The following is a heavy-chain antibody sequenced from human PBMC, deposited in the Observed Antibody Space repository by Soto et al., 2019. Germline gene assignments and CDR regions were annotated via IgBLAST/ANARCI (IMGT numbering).Heavy chain of an antibody. CDR1: GDSVSSNSAA. CDR2: TYYRSKWYN. D-gene: IGHD6-13*01. CDR3: ARDGMGSSWWGDYYYYYGMDV. J-gene: IGHJ6*02. Sequence: SQTLSLTCAISGDSVSSNSAAWNWIRQSPSRGLEWLGRTYYRSKWYNDYAVSVKGRITINPDTSKNQFSLQLNSVTPEDTAVYYCARDGMGSSWWGDYYYYYGMDVWGQGTTVTVSS. V-gene: IGHV6-1*01.